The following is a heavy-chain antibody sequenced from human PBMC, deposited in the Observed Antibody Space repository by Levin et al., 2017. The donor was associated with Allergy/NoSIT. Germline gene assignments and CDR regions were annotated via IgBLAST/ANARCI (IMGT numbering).Heavy chain of an antibody. D-gene: IGHD5-18*01. CDR2: ISSSGSTI. Sequence: SCAASGFTFSDYYMSWIRQAPGKGLEWVSYISSSGSTIYYADSVKGRFTISRDNAKNSLYLQMNSLRAEDTAVYYCARPTKRKAAMVTAYFQHWGQGTLVTVSS. CDR1: GFTFSDYY. J-gene: IGHJ1*01. V-gene: IGHV3-11*01. CDR3: ARPTKRKAAMVTAYFQH.